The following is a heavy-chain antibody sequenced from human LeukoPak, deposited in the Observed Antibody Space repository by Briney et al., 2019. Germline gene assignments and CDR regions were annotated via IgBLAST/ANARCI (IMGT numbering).Heavy chain of an antibody. CDR2: ISSSSSYI. J-gene: IGHJ4*02. CDR3: AKRIPGYSYIDY. Sequence: PGGSPRLSCSASGFAFSSYTMNWVRQAPGKGLEWVALISSSSSYIYHADSVRGRFTISRDNSKNTLYLQMNSLRAEDTAVYYCAKRIPGYSYIDYWGQGTLVTVSS. D-gene: IGHD5-18*01. CDR1: GFAFSSYT. V-gene: IGHV3-21*04.